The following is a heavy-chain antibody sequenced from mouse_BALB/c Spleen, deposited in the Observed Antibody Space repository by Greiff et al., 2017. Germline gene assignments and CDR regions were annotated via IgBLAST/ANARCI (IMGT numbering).Heavy chain of an antibody. J-gene: IGHJ4*01. CDR3: ARSDYYAMDY. V-gene: IGHV14-3*02. CDR1: GFNIKDTY. Sequence: EVQLQQSGAELVKPGASVKLSCTASGFNIKDTYMHWVKQRPEQGLEWIGWIDPENGNTIYDPKFQGKASITADTSSNTAYLQLSSLTSEDTAVYYCARSDYYAMDYWGQGTSVTVSS. CDR2: IDPENGNT.